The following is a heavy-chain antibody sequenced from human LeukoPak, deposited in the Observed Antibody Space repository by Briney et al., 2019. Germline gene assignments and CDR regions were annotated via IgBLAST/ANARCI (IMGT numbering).Heavy chain of an antibody. D-gene: IGHD3-10*01. J-gene: IGHJ4*02. V-gene: IGHV3-7*03. Sequence: PGGSLRLSCAASGFTFSSYWMSWVRQAPGKGLEWVANIKQDGSEKYYVDSVKGRFTTSRDNAKNSLYLQMNSLRAEDTAVYYCAREKGRGVISPYFDYWGQGTLVTVSS. CDR1: GFTFSSYW. CDR2: IKQDGSEK. CDR3: AREKGRGVISPYFDY.